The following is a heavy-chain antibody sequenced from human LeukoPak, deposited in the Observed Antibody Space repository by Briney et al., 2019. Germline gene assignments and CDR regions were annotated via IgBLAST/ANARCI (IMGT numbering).Heavy chain of an antibody. V-gene: IGHV1-8*02. D-gene: IGHD7-27*01. CDR1: GYTFTGYY. CDR3: ARGPPNWGYDY. CDR2: MSPSSGDT. J-gene: IGHJ4*02. Sequence: PGASVKVSCKASGYTFTGYYMHWVRQATGQRPEWMGWMSPSSGDTGYAQKFQDRVTMTRNTSISTAYMELSSLRSDDTAVYYCARGPPNWGYDYWGPGTLVTVSS.